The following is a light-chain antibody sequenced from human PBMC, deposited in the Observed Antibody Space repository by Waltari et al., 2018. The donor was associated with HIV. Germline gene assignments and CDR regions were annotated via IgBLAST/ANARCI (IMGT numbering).Light chain of an antibody. V-gene: IGLV1-47*01. CDR3: SLINWL. J-gene: IGLJ3*02. Sequence: QSVLTQPSSASGTPGRRVTLSSYGGSSNSATNYVYWFHHLPGTAPKFFIYRNDSRPSGVPDRFSVSKSCTSPSLAISGFRSEDEADYYASLINWLFGGRTKLTVL. CDR1: SSNSATNY. CDR2: RND.